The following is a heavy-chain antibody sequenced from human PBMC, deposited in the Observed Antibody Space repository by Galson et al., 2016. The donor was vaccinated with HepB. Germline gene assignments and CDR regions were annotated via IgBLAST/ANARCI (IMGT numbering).Heavy chain of an antibody. CDR3: ARDRAEQYFDY. D-gene: IGHD4-11*01. CDR1: GVTFSNHG. CDR2: IWYDGGRR. V-gene: IGHV3-33*01. J-gene: IGHJ4*02. Sequence: SLRLSCAVSGVTFSNHGFHWVRQAPGKGPEWVAFIWYDGGRRYYADSVNGRFTISSDDYKNTLYLEMTSLRADDTAVYYCARDRAEQYFDYWGQGTLVTVSS.